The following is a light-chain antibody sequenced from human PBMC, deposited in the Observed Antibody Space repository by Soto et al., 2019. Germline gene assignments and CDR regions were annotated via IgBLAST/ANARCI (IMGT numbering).Light chain of an antibody. CDR1: SSDVGGYNY. CDR2: DVS. V-gene: IGLV2-14*03. CDR3: SSYTSSSTLSV. Sequence: QSALTQPASVSGSPGQSITISCTGTSSDVGGYNYVSWYQQHPGKAPKLMIYDVSNWPSGVSNRFSGSKSGNTASLTLSGLQAEDEADYYCSSYTSSSTLSVFGTGTKLTVL. J-gene: IGLJ1*01.